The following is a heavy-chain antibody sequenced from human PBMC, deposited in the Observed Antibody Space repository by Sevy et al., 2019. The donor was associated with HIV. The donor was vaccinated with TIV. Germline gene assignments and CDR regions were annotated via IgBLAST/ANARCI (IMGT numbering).Heavy chain of an antibody. D-gene: IGHD4-4*01. CDR2: IRYDGSNK. CDR1: GFTFSSYG. Sequence: GGYLRLSCAASGFTFSSYGMHWVRQAPGKGLEWLAFIRYDGSNKYYADSVKGRFTISRDNSKNTLYLQMNSLRAEDPDVYYCAKDFYIGNSLDYWGQGTLVTVSS. CDR3: AKDFYIGNSLDY. J-gene: IGHJ4*02. V-gene: IGHV3-30*02.